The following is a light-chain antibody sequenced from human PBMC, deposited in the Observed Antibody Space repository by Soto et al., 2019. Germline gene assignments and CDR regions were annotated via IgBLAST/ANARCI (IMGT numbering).Light chain of an antibody. CDR2: GVS. CDR3: SSYSRSSTVV. V-gene: IGLV2-14*01. J-gene: IGLJ2*01. Sequence: QSVLTQPASVSGSPGQSITISCTGTSSDVGGYNYVSWYQQHPGKAPKLMIYGVSNRPSGVSSRFSGSKSGNTASLTISGLQAEDEADYYCSSYSRSSTVVFGGGTKLTVL. CDR1: SSDVGGYNY.